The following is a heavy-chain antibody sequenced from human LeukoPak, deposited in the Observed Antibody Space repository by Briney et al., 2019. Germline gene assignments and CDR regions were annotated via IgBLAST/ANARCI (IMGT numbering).Heavy chain of an antibody. CDR1: GFTFSSYW. V-gene: IGHV3-74*01. D-gene: IGHD3-22*01. J-gene: IGHJ4*02. CDR3: ARVVVVAYIDY. CDR2: INSDGSST. Sequence: GGSLRLSCAASGFTFSSYWMHWVRQAPGRGLVWVSRINSDGSSTSYADSVKGRFTISRDNAKNTLYLQMNSLRAEDTAVYYCARVVVVAYIDYWGQGTLVTVSS.